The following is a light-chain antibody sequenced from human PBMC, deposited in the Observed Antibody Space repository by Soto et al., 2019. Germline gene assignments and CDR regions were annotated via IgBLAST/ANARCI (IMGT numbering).Light chain of an antibody. J-gene: IGLJ1*01. V-gene: IGLV2-14*01. Sequence: QSALTQPASVSGSPGQSVTISCTGTSSVVGGYNHVSWYQQYPGKAPKLTIYDVSNRPSGVSNRFSGSKSGNTASLTISGLQAEDEADYYCSSFTSSTTYVFGTGTNVTVL. CDR1: SSVVGGYNH. CDR2: DVS. CDR3: SSFTSSTTYV.